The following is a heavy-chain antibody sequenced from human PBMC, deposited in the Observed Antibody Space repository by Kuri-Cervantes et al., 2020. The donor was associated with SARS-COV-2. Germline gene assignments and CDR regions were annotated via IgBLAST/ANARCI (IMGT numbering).Heavy chain of an antibody. CDR2: INPDGSYT. CDR3: VIDGDHWNFDY. CDR1: GFTFSGYW. Sequence: GGSLRLSCAAYGFTFSGYWIHWVSQAPGKGLVWVARINPDGSYTKNAVSVKGRFTLSRDNAKNMLFLQMNSLRAEATAVYYCVIDGDHWNFDYWGQGTLVTFPS. V-gene: IGHV3-74*03. D-gene: IGHD1-1*01. J-gene: IGHJ4*02.